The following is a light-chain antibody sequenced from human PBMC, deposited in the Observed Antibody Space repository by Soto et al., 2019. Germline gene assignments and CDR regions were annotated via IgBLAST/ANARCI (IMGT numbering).Light chain of an antibody. V-gene: IGLV2-14*01. Sequence: QSVLNQPAYVSGSPGQSITISCTGTSSDVGGYNYVSWYQQHPGKAPKLMIYDVSNRPSGVSNRFSGSKSGNTASLTISGLQAEDEADYYCSSYTSSSTLEVFGTGTKVTVL. CDR3: SSYTSSSTLEV. CDR2: DVS. CDR1: SSDVGGYNY. J-gene: IGLJ1*01.